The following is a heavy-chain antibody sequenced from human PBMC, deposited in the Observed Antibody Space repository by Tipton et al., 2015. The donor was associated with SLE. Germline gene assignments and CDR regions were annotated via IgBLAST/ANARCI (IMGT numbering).Heavy chain of an antibody. CDR2: IWYDESNK. CDR1: GFAFSSYG. D-gene: IGHD4-17*01. J-gene: IGHJ4*02. Sequence: RSLRLSCEASGFAFSSYGMHWVRQAPGKGLEWVAVIWYDESNKYYADSVKGRFTISRDNSKNTLYLQMNSLRAEDTAVYYCAKEPTTVTFDYWGQGTLVTVSS. CDR3: AKEPTTVTFDY. V-gene: IGHV3-33*06.